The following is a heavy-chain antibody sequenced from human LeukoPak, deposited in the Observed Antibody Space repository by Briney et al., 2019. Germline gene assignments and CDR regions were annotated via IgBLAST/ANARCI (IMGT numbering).Heavy chain of an antibody. CDR3: ARVESGYYDSFDI. V-gene: IGHV4-59*12. CDR2: IYYTGDA. D-gene: IGHD3-22*01. CDR1: GGSISSYY. Sequence: SETLSLTCTVSGGSISSYYWSWIRQPPGKGLEYIGTIYYTGDAYYNPSLKGRVTISIDTSRKQFSLRLNSVTAADTAVYYCARVESGYYDSFDIWGQGTMVIVSS. J-gene: IGHJ3*02.